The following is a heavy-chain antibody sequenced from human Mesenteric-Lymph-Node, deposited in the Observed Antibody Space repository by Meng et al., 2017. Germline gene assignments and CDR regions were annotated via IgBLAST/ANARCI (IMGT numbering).Heavy chain of an antibody. Sequence: SETLSLTCAVSGDSISSSSYYWGWIRQPPGKGLEWIATIYYSGSTYSHPSLKSRVTISVDTSKNQFSLKLTSVTAADTAVYYCARAQKFCFGSSCFSTSGYFGSWGQGTLVTVSS. CDR1: GDSISSSSYY. CDR2: IYYSGST. D-gene: IGHD2-2*01. CDR3: ARAQKFCFGSSCFSTSGYFGS. V-gene: IGHV4-39*07. J-gene: IGHJ4*02.